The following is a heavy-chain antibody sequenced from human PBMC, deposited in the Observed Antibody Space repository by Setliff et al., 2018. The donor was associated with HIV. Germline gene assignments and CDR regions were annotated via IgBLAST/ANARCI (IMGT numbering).Heavy chain of an antibody. J-gene: IGHJ4*02. V-gene: IGHV1-8*01. Sequence: GASVKVSCKASGDTFTSYELNWVRQATGQGLEGMGWMNPHSGKVGHAQRFQGRITMTRNTSISTAYMELSSLRSEDTAVYYCARGRLYGDYNYWGQGTLVTVSS. CDR2: MNPHSGKV. D-gene: IGHD4-17*01. CDR3: ARGRLYGDYNY. CDR1: GDTFTSYE.